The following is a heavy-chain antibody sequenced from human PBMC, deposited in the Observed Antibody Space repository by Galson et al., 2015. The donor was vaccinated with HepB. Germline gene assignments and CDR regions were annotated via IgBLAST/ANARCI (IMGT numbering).Heavy chain of an antibody. CDR2: INPNSGGT. Sequence: SVKVSCKASGYTFTGYYMHWVRQAPGQGLEWMGWINPNSGGTNYAQKFQGRVTMTRDTSISTAYMELSRLRSDDTAVYYCARESSSSWYRPLNWFDPWGQGTLVTVSS. CDR1: GYTFTGYY. D-gene: IGHD6-13*01. CDR3: ARESSSSWYRPLNWFDP. V-gene: IGHV1-2*02. J-gene: IGHJ5*02.